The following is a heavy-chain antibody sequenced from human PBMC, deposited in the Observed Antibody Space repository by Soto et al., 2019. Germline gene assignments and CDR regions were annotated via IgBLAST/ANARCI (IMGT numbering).Heavy chain of an antibody. D-gene: IGHD5-12*01. CDR3: AREGVAPYYYYGMDV. Sequence: QVQLVQSGAEVKKPGASVKVSCKASGYTFTRSGISWVRQAPGQGPEWMGWISSYNGDTNYAQKFQGRVTMTTDTSTSTAYMELRSLRSDETAVYYCAREGVAPYYYYGMDVWGQGTPVTVSS. CDR2: ISSYNGDT. V-gene: IGHV1-18*01. J-gene: IGHJ6*02. CDR1: GYTFTRSG.